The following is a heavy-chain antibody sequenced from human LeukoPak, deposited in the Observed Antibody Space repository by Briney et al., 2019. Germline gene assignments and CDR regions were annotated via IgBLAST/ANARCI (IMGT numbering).Heavy chain of an antibody. CDR3: ARTLYGDYDMDY. CDR1: GGSISSYY. V-gene: IGHV4-59*01. D-gene: IGHD4-17*01. J-gene: IGHJ4*02. CDR2: IYYSGST. Sequence: PSETLSLTCTVSGGSISSYYWSWIRQPPGKGLEWIGYIYYSGSTNYNPSLKSRATISVDTSKNQFSLKLSSVTAADTAVYYCARTLYGDYDMDYWGQGTLVTVSS.